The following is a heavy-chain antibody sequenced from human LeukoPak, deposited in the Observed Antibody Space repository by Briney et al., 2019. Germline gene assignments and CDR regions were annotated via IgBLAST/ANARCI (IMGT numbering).Heavy chain of an antibody. D-gene: IGHD3-3*01. Sequence: ASVKVSCKTSGYSLNIYEINWVRQATGQGLEWMGWVNPNSGDTDYAQKFQGRLTMTRNTSISTAYMELSGLRLEDTAVYYCAREVLRFLEWLPGGAFDIWGQGTMVTVSS. CDR1: GYSLNIYE. CDR3: AREVLRFLEWLPGGAFDI. J-gene: IGHJ3*02. V-gene: IGHV1-8*01. CDR2: VNPNSGDT.